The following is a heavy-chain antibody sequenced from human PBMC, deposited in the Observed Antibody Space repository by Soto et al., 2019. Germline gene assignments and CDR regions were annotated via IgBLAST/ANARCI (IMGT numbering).Heavy chain of an antibody. Sequence: EVQLLESGGGLVQPGGSLRLSCAASGFTFSDYAMSWVRQAPGKGLDWVSAISSSGEHTFYADSVKGRFTISRDNSKHTLYLHVNSLRAEDTAVYYCATLLRQVLQFFDFWGQGTPVTVSS. CDR1: GFTFSDYA. V-gene: IGHV3-23*01. J-gene: IGHJ4*02. D-gene: IGHD1-26*01. CDR2: ISSSGEHT. CDR3: ATLLRQVLQFFDF.